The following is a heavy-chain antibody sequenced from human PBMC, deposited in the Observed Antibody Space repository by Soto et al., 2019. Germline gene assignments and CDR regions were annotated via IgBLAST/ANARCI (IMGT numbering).Heavy chain of an antibody. J-gene: IGHJ6*02. CDR2: INYSGST. Sequence: SETLSLTCAVYGGSFSGYYWSWIRQPPGKGLEWIGRINYSGSTNYNPSLKSRVTISVDTSKNQFSLKLSSVTAADTAVYYCASPRDSSASDQVGMDVWGQGTTVPVSS. V-gene: IGHV4-34*01. D-gene: IGHD6-6*01. CDR1: GGSFSGYY. CDR3: ASPRDSSASDQVGMDV.